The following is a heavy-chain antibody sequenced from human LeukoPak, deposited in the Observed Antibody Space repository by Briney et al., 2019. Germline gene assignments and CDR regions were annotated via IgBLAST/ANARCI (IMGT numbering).Heavy chain of an antibody. J-gene: IGHJ6*03. D-gene: IGHD1-14*01. CDR1: GFTFSNYA. CDR3: ARNEAGYHYYNGF. Sequence: PGGSLRLSCAASGFTFSNYAMIWVRQAPGKGLECISTLSGENALIYYADSVKGRFTVSRDNSKNTLYLQMSNVRPEDTARYYCARNEAGYHYYNGFWGEGTTVTVSS. CDR2: LSGENALI. V-gene: IGHV3-23*01.